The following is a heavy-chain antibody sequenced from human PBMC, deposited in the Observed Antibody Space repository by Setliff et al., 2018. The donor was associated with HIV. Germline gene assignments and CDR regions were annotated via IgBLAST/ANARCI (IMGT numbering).Heavy chain of an antibody. V-gene: IGHV4-34*01. CDR2: IDHSGST. J-gene: IGHJ4*02. CDR3: ARGHPIVPTGLVSFYFDH. CDR1: SFSGYH. Sequence: SFSGYHWSWIRQSPGKGLEWIGEIDHSGSTDDNPSLKSRVTISVDTSKNQFSLKLSSVSAADTAVYYCARGHPIVPTGLVSFYFDHWGQGTLVTVSS. D-gene: IGHD2-2*01.